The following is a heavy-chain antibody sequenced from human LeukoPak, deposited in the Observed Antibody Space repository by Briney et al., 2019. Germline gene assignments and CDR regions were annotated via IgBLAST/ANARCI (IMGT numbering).Heavy chain of an antibody. J-gene: IGHJ4*02. CDR1: GFTFSTYA. Sequence: GGSLRLSCAASGFTFSTYAMTWVRQAPGKGLESVSLISATGSTTYYAESVRGRFTISRDNAKNSLYLQMNSLRAEDTAVYYCARDLMGIAYRGAFYYWGQGTLVTVSS. D-gene: IGHD6-13*01. CDR2: ISATGSTT. CDR3: ARDLMGIAYRGAFYY. V-gene: IGHV3-23*01.